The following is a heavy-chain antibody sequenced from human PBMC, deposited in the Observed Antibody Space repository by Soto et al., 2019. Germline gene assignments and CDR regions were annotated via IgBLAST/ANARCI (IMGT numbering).Heavy chain of an antibody. CDR3: ARDGSRGYSGYDLDF. CDR2: IWYDGSNK. J-gene: IGHJ4*02. Sequence: VGSLRLSCAASAFSFSNYGMHWVRQAPGKGLEWVAVIWYDGSNKYYADSVKGRFTISRDNSKNTLYLQMNSLRAEDTAVYYCARDGSRGYSGYDLDFWGQGTLVTVSS. D-gene: IGHD5-12*01. CDR1: AFSFSNYG. V-gene: IGHV3-33*01.